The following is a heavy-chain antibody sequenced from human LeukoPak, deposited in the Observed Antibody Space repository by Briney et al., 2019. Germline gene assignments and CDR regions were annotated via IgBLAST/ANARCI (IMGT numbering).Heavy chain of an antibody. Sequence: GGSLRLSCAASGFTVSSNYMSWVRLAPGKGLEWVSVIYSGGSTYYADSVKGRFTISRDNSKNTLYLQMNSLRAEDTAVYYCARGGLFKYFFDYWGQGTPVTVSS. CDR1: GFTVSSNY. CDR2: IYSGGST. V-gene: IGHV3-53*01. D-gene: IGHD2-15*01. CDR3: ARGGLFKYFFDY. J-gene: IGHJ4*02.